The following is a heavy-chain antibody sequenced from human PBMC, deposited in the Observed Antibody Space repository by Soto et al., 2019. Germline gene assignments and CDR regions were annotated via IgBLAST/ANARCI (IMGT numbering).Heavy chain of an antibody. CDR3: ARGIGSSGGSWFGSDRLAWSVYYYCYMDV. V-gene: IGHV1-2*04. CDR1: GYTFTGYY. Sequence: ASVKVSCKASGYTFTGYYMHWVRQAPGQGLEWMGWINPNSGGTNYAQKFQGWVTMTRDTSISTAYMELSRLRSDATAVYYCARGIGSSGGSWFGSDRLAWSVYYYCYMDVWGKGTTVTVSS. D-gene: IGHD2-15*01. J-gene: IGHJ6*03. CDR2: INPNSGGT.